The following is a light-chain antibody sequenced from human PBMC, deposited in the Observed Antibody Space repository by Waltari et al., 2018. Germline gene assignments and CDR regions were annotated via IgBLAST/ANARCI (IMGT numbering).Light chain of an antibody. CDR3: QQYGSSPEIT. CDR1: QSVSSSY. V-gene: IGKV3-20*01. J-gene: IGKJ3*01. Sequence: EIVLTQSPGTLSLSPGERATLSCRASQSVSSSYLAWYQHKPGQAPRLLIYGASSRATGIPDRFSGSGSGTDFTLTISRLEPEDFAVYYCQQYGSSPEITFGPGTKVDIK. CDR2: GAS.